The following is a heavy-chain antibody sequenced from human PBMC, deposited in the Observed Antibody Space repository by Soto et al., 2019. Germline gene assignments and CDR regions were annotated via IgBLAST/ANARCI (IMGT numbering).Heavy chain of an antibody. J-gene: IGHJ4*02. CDR2: IYPSDSDT. D-gene: IGHD3-22*01. CDR3: EREGAAYDSCGHQRDY. CDR1: GYSFTSYW. Sequence: PGESLNISCKGSGYSFTSYWIGWVRQMPGKGLERMGIIYPSDSDTRYSPSFQGQVTITADKSISTAYLQWSSLKASDTAMYYCEREGAAYDSCGHQRDYWGQGTLVTVSS. V-gene: IGHV5-51*01.